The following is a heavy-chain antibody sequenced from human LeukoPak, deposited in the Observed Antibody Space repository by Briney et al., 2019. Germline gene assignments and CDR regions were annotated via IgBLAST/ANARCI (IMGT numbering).Heavy chain of an antibody. D-gene: IGHD3-22*01. CDR3: ASFRIHYYDSSGYYGY. CDR2: IYHSGST. CDR1: GGSISSSNW. J-gene: IGHJ4*02. V-gene: IGHV4-4*02. Sequence: PSGTLSLTCAVSGGSISSSNWWSWVRQPPGKGLEWIGEIYHSGSTNYNPSLKSRVTISVDTSKNQFSLKLSSVTAADTAVYYCASFRIHYYDSSGYYGYWGQGTLVTVSS.